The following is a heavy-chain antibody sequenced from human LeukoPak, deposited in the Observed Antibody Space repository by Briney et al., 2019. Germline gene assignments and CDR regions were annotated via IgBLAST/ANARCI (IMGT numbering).Heavy chain of an antibody. J-gene: IGHJ6*03. D-gene: IGHD1-26*01. CDR1: GFTFNKYA. CDR3: AKDGVVGARRNYMDV. V-gene: IGHV3-23*01. Sequence: SGGSLRLSCVASGFTFNKYAMNWVRQAPGKGLEWVSGIAGSGGNTHYADYVKGRFTISRDNSKRTLYLQMNSLRADDTAVYYCAKDGVVGARRNYMDVWGKGTAVTVSS. CDR2: IAGSGGNT.